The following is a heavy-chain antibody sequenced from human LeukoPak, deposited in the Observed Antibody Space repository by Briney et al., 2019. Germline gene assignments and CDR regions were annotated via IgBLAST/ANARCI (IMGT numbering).Heavy chain of an antibody. CDR3: ARGGGYSAPEAI. CDR1: GGSISSYY. Sequence: KASETLSLTCTVSGGSISSYYWSWIRQPPGKGLEWIGYIYYSGSTNYNPSLKSRVTISVDTSKNQFSLKLSSVTAADTAVYYCARGGGYSAPEAIWGQGTMVTVSS. J-gene: IGHJ3*02. V-gene: IGHV4-59*12. D-gene: IGHD5-12*01. CDR2: IYYSGST.